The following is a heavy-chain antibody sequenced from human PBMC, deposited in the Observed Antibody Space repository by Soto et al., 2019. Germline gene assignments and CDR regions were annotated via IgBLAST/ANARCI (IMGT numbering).Heavy chain of an antibody. J-gene: IGHJ6*02. CDR2: ISYDGSNK. Sequence: QVQLVESGGGVVQPGRSLRLSCAASGFTFSSYAMHWVRQAPGKGLEWVAVISYDGSNKYYADSVKGRFTISRDNSKNTLYLQMNSLRAEDTAVYYCAKGRVESMVRGVIIWNYYYGMDVWGQGTTVTVSS. CDR1: GFTFSSYA. D-gene: IGHD3-10*01. V-gene: IGHV3-30*04. CDR3: AKGRVESMVRGVIIWNYYYGMDV.